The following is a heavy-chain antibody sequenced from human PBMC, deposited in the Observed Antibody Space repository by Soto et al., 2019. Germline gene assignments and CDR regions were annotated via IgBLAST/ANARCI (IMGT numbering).Heavy chain of an antibody. J-gene: IGHJ6*03. CDR3: ARWTTVTYYYYYYMDV. D-gene: IGHD4-17*01. CDR1: GFTVSSNY. CDR2: IYSGGST. V-gene: IGHV3-66*01. Sequence: GGSLRLSCAASGFTVSSNYMSWVRQAPGKGLEWVSVIYSGGSTYYADSVKGRFTISRDNSKNTLYLQMNSLRAEDTAVYYCARWTTVTYYYYYYMDVWGKGTTVTVSS.